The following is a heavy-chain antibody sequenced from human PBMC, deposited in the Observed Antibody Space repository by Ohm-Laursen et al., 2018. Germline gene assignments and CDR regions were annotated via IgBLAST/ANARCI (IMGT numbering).Heavy chain of an antibody. D-gene: IGHD3-22*01. CDR2: IYYSGST. CDR1: GGSISSYY. Sequence: PSETLSLTCTVSGGSISSYYWSWIRQPPGKGLEWIGYIYYSGSTNYNPSLKSRVTISVDTSKSQFSLKLSSVTAADTAVYYCARQSPSRNYYDDSGYYGPFDFWGQGTLVTVSS. CDR3: ARQSPSRNYYDDSGYYGPFDF. J-gene: IGHJ4*01. V-gene: IGHV4-59*08.